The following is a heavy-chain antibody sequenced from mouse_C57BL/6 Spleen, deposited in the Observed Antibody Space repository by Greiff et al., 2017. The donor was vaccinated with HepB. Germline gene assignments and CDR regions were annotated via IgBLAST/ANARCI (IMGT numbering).Heavy chain of an antibody. CDR3: ARLEDSNFDY. D-gene: IGHD2-5*01. Sequence: QVQLQQPGAELVRPGSSVKLSCKASGYTFTSYWMHWVKQRPTQGLEWIGNIDPSDSETNYNQKFKDKATLTVDKTSSTAYMQLSSLTSEDSAVYYCARLEDSNFDYWGQGTTLTVSS. CDR2: IDPSDSET. CDR1: GYTFTSYW. J-gene: IGHJ2*01. V-gene: IGHV1-52*01.